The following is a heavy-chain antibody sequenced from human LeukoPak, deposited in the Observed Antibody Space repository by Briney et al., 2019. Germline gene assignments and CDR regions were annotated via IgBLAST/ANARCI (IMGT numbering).Heavy chain of an antibody. CDR1: GYTFNNYW. J-gene: IGHJ4*02. CDR3: ARHGTTVTTRD. CDR2: INPGDSDP. D-gene: IGHD4-17*01. Sequence: GESLKISCQASGYTFNNYWIGWVRQMPGKGLEWMGIINPGDSDPRYSPSLQGRATISADRSISTAYLQWSSLKASDTAMYYCARHGTTVTTRDWGQGTLVTVSS. V-gene: IGHV5-51*01.